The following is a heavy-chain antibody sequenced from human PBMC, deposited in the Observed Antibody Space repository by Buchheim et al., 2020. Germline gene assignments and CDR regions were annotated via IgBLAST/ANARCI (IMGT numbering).Heavy chain of an antibody. CDR1: GFTFSSYS. J-gene: IGHJ4*02. D-gene: IGHD3-10*01. CDR3: ARDLMVRGVIDPFDY. V-gene: IGHV3-48*01. Sequence: EVQLVESGGGLVQPGGSLRLSCAASGFTFSSYSMNWVRQAPGKGLEWVSYISSSSSTIYYPDSVKGRFTISRDNAKNSLYLQMNSLRAEDTAVYYCARDLMVRGVIDPFDYWGQGTL. CDR2: ISSSSSTI.